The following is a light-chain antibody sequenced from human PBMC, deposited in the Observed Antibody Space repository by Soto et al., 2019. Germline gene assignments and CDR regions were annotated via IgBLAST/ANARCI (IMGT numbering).Light chain of an antibody. Sequence: EIALTQSPATLSLSPGESATLSCRASQSVNSNLAWYQQKPGQAPRLLIYDASRSATGIPARFSGTGSGTDFTLTISSLEPEDFAVYYCQQRSNWPAFGGGTKVEIK. CDR2: DAS. CDR3: QQRSNWPA. V-gene: IGKV3-11*01. J-gene: IGKJ4*01. CDR1: QSVNSN.